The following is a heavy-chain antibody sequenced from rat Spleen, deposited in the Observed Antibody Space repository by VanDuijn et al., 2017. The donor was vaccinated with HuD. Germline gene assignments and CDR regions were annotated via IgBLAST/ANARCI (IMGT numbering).Heavy chain of an antibody. D-gene: IGHD1-11*01. CDR3: ASGSTTEGIPHY. V-gene: IGHV5S13*01. Sequence: EVQLVASGGGLVQPGRSLKLSCAASGFTFSDYGMAWVRQSPTKGLEWVASISNGGGKTYYRDSVQGRFTISRDNAKSNLYLQMDSLRSEDTATYYCASGSTTEGIPHYWGQGTLVTVSS. J-gene: IGHJ3*01. CDR2: ISNGGGKT. CDR1: GFTFSDYG.